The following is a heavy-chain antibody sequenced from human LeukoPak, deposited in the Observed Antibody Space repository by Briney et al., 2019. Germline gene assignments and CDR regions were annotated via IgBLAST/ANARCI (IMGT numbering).Heavy chain of an antibody. CDR1: GCTLSKYG. V-gene: IGHV1-18*01. D-gene: IGHD6-6*01. CDR3: ARRRGVYASSSTTFDY. Sequence: ASVKVSCQACGCTLSKYGITWVGPAPAQGLEWMGWISPYNGNRNYAQKLQDRVTMTTDTSTSTAYMELRSLRSDDTAVYYCARRRGVYASSSTTFDYWGQGTLVTVSS. CDR2: ISPYNGNR. J-gene: IGHJ4*02.